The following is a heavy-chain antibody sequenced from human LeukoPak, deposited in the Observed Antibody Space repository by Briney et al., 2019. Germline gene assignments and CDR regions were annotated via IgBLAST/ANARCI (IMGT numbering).Heavy chain of an antibody. Sequence: GGSLRLSCAASRFTFSSSEMNWVRQAPGKGLEWVSYISSSGSTIYYADSVKGRFTISRDNAKNSLYLQMNSLRAEDTAVYYCARGLAAAGTHWGQGTLVTVSS. CDR1: RFTFSSSE. J-gene: IGHJ4*02. V-gene: IGHV3-48*03. CDR2: ISSSGSTI. D-gene: IGHD6-13*01. CDR3: ARGLAAAGTH.